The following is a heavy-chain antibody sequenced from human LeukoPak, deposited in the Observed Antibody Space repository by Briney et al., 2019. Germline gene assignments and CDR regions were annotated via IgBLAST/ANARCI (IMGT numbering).Heavy chain of an antibody. CDR1: GYSITSGYY. J-gene: IGHJ3*02. V-gene: IGHV4-38-2*02. CDR3: AKSNGYGLIDI. Sequence: SSETLSLACTVSGYSITSGYYWGWIRQTPGKGLEWIGNIFYSGGTYYSPSLKSRVTISLDTSRNQFSLKLNSVTAADTAVYYCAKSNGYGLIDIWGQGTMVTVSS. CDR2: IFYSGGT. D-gene: IGHD3-10*01.